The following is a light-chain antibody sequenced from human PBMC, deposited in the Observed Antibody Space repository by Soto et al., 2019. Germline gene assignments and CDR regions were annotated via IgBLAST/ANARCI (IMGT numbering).Light chain of an antibody. J-gene: IGKJ1*01. CDR2: DAS. CDR1: QSISAW. Sequence: DIQMTQSPSTLSASVGDRVTITCRASQSISAWLAWYQQKPGKAPKLLIYDASSLESGVPSRFSGSGSGTKFTLSISSLQPDDFATYYCQQYKTYSLGQGTKVEIQ. CDR3: QQYKTYS. V-gene: IGKV1-5*01.